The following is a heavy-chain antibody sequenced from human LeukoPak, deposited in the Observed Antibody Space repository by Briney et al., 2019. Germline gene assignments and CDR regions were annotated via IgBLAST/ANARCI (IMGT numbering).Heavy chain of an antibody. J-gene: IGHJ6*02. CDR1: GGSISSYN. CDR2: IYYSGST. D-gene: IGHD6-13*01. CDR3: ARAGRGGQQLAPPLVYYYYGMDV. V-gene: IGHV4-59*01. Sequence: PSETLSLTCTVSGGSISSYNWSWIRQPPGKGLEWIGYIYYSGSTNYNPSLKSRVTISVDTSKNQFSLKLSSVTAADTAVYYCARAGRGGQQLAPPLVYYYYGMDVWGQGTTVTVSS.